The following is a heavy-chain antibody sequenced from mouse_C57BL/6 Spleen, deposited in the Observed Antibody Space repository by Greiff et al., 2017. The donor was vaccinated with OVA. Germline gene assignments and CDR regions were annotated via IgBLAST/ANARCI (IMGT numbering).Heavy chain of an antibody. CDR1: GYTFTSYW. V-gene: IGHV1-7*01. D-gene: IGHD1-1*01. CDR3: ARRDYGSSYPFAY. CDR2: INPSSGYT. Sequence: QVQLKESGAELAKPGASVKLSCKASGYTFTSYWMHWVKQRPGQGLEWIGYINPSSGYTKYNQKFKGKSTLTVDKSSSTAYMQLSSLTSEDSAVYYCARRDYGSSYPFAYWGQGTLVTVSA. J-gene: IGHJ3*01.